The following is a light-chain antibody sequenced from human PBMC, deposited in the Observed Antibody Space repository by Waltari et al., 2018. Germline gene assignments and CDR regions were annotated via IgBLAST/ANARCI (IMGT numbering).Light chain of an antibody. Sequence: QSALTQPASVSGSPGQSITISCTGTSSDIGYYNLVSWYQQDPGKAPKVIIYEVNKRHSGGSNRFSGSKAGNTASLTIAGLQAEDEADYYGCSYRGDSAWVFCGGTKVTVL. CDR1: SSDIGYYNL. V-gene: IGLV2-23*02. CDR3: CSYRGDSAWV. CDR2: EVN. J-gene: IGLJ3*02.